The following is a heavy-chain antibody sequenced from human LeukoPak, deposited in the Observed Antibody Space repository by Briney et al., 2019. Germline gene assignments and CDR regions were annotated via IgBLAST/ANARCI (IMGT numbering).Heavy chain of an antibody. J-gene: IGHJ4*02. CDR2: IYSGGNT. V-gene: IGHV3-53*01. D-gene: IGHD2-2*01. CDR3: ARGETSSYDY. Sequence: GRSLRLSCTASGFTFGDYAMSWVRQAPGKGLEWVSVIYSGGNTYYADSVKGRFTISRDNSKNTVYLQMNSLRAEDTAVYYCARGETSSYDYWGQGTLVTVSS. CDR1: GFTFGDYA.